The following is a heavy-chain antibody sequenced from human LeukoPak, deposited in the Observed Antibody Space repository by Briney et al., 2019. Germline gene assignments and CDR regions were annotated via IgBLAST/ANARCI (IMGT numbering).Heavy chain of an antibody. V-gene: IGHV4-34*01. CDR2: INHSGST. D-gene: IGHD3-10*01. J-gene: IGHJ6*03. CDR3: ATFFRSDPSRLFYYHSYMDV. CDR1: GWSFSGYY. Sequence: SETLSLTCAGYGWSFSGYYWSWIRQPPGKGLEWIGDINHSGSTNYNLSLESRVTISVGTSKNQSSLKLSSVTAADTAVYYCATFFRSDPSRLFYYHSYMDVWGKGTTVTISS.